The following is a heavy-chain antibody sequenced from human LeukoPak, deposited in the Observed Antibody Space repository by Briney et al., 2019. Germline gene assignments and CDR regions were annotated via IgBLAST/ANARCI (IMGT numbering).Heavy chain of an antibody. CDR3: AREDERAFDI. D-gene: IGHD1-1*01. CDR1: GSTFSSYA. CDR2: ISYDGSNK. V-gene: IGHV3-30-3*01. Sequence: GRSLRLSCAASGSTFSSYAMHWVRQAPGKGLEWVAVISYDGSNKYYADSVKGRFTISRDNSKNTLYLQMNSLRAEDTAVYYCAREDERAFDIWGQGTMVTVSS. J-gene: IGHJ3*02.